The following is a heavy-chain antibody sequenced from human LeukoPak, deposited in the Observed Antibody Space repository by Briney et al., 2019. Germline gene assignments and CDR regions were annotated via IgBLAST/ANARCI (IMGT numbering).Heavy chain of an antibody. J-gene: IGHJ1*01. V-gene: IGHV3-30*02. CDR3: ARGYGDYVASGFHH. Sequence: GGSLRLSCAASGFTFSSYGMHWVRQAPGKGLEWVAFIRYDGSNKYYADSVKGRFTISRDNSKNTLYLQMNSLRAEDTAVYYCARGYGDYVASGFHHWGQGTLVTVSS. CDR2: IRYDGSNK. CDR1: GFTFSSYG. D-gene: IGHD4-17*01.